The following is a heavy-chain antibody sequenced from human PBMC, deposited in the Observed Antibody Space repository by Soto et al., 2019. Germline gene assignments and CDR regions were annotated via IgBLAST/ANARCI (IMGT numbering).Heavy chain of an antibody. CDR1: GFTFSNAW. Sequence: GGSLRLSCAASGFTFSNAWMSWVRQAPGKGLEWVGRIKSKTDGGTTDYAAPVKGRFTISRDDSKNTLYLQMNSLKTEDTAVYYCTINYYDSSGYYYGFYYYYGMDVWGQGTTVTVSS. J-gene: IGHJ6*02. D-gene: IGHD3-22*01. V-gene: IGHV3-15*01. CDR2: IKSKTDGGTT. CDR3: TINYYDSSGYYYGFYYYYGMDV.